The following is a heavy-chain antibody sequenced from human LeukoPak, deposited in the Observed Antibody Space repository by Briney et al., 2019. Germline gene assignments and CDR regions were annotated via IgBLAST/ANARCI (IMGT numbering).Heavy chain of an antibody. V-gene: IGHV3-74*01. CDR1: VFTFTSHW. Sequence: GGSLRLSCAASVFTFTSHWMHWVRQAPGKGLEWVSRINSDGTRSYADSVKGRFTTSRDNSKNTLYLQMNSLRAEDTAVYYCAKGNRLHRNYIHYYYYMDVWGKGTTVTVSS. D-gene: IGHD4-11*01. CDR2: INSDGTR. J-gene: IGHJ6*03. CDR3: AKGNRLHRNYIHYYYYMDV.